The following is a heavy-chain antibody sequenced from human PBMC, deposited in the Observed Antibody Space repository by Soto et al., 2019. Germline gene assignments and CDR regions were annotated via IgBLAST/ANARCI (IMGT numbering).Heavy chain of an antibody. V-gene: IGHV3-74*01. CDR1: GFTFSSSW. Sequence: EVQLVESGGALVQPGGPLRLSCEASGFTFSSSWMNWVRQAPGKGLVWVSRISPDGSDTSYADSVKGRFTVSRDNAKNTLYLQMSSLRAEDTAVYYCASLDSARPVVPVVVQDLWGRGTLVTVSS. D-gene: IGHD2-21*01. CDR2: ISPDGSDT. J-gene: IGHJ5*02. CDR3: ASLDSARPVVPVVVQDL.